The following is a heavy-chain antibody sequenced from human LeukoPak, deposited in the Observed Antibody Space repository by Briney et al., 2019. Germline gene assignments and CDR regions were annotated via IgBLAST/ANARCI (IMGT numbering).Heavy chain of an antibody. CDR2: IYYSFTT. J-gene: IGHJ4*02. V-gene: IGHV4-39*02. D-gene: IGHD1-26*01. Sequence: SXXLSLTCTVSGGSISSSSYYWGWIRQPQGKGLEWIGSIYYSFTTYYNPSLKSRVTISVDTSKNHFSLTLSSVPAAGTAVYYCARRNSGTRRYDFDYWGQGTLVTVSS. CDR3: ARRNSGTRRYDFDY. CDR1: GGSISSSSYY.